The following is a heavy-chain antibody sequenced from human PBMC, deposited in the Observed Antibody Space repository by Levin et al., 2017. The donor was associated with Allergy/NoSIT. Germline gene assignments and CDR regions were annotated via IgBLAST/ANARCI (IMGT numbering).Heavy chain of an antibody. V-gene: IGHV1-18*01. CDR2: ISAYNGNT. CDR3: ARVRSERYYDFWSGYYSDY. D-gene: IGHD3-3*01. J-gene: IGHJ4*02. Sequence: RASVKVSCKASGYTFTSYGISWVRQAPGQGLEWMGWISAYNGNTNYAQKLQGRVTMTTDTSTSTAYMELRSLRSDDTAVYYCARVRSERYYDFWSGYYSDYWGQGTLVTVSS. CDR1: GYTFTSYG.